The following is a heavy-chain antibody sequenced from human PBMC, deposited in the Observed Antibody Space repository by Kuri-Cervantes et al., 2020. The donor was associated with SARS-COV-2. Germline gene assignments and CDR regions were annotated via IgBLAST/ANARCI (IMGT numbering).Heavy chain of an antibody. CDR1: GFTFSSYA. V-gene: IGHV3-23*01. CDR2: ISGSGGST. CDR3: AKDGLAAAGLHYYYYYGMDV. D-gene: IGHD6-13*01. J-gene: IGHJ6*02. Sequence: GGSLRLSCAASGFTFSSYAMSWVRQAPGKGLEWVSAISGSGGSTYYADSVKGRFTISRDNSKSTLYLQMNSLRAEDTAVYYCAKDGLAAAGLHYYYYYGMDVWGQGTTVTVSS.